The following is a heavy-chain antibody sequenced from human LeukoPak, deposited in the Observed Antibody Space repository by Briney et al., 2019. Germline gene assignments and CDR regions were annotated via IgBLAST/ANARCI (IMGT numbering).Heavy chain of an antibody. J-gene: IGHJ4*02. CDR1: GFSFSGYG. D-gene: IGHD5-18*01. CDR2: IRFDGSNY. CDR3: AKDLSGGYHSYYFDF. Sequence: PGGSLRLSCAASGFSFSGYGMPWVRKAPGKGLEWVAFIRFDGSNYYYGDSVKGRFTISRDNSKNTLYLQMNSLRNEDTAVYFCAKDLSGGYHSYYFDFWGQGTPVTVSS. V-gene: IGHV3-30*02.